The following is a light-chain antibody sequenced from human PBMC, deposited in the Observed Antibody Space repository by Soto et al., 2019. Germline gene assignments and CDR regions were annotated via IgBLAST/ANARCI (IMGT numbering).Light chain of an antibody. Sequence: IQMTQSPSSLSAFVGDRVTSTCRASESISNYLNWYQQKPGKAPKLLIYAASSLQSGVPSRFSGSGSGTDFTLTISRLEPEDFAVYYCQQYVSAPITFGQGTRLEIK. CDR2: AAS. CDR3: QQYVSAPIT. J-gene: IGKJ5*01. CDR1: ESISNY. V-gene: IGKV1-39*01.